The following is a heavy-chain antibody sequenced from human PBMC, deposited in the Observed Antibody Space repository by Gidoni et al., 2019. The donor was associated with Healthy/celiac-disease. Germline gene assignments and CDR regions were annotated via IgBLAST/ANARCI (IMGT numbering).Heavy chain of an antibody. Sequence: EVQLLESGGGLVQPGGSLRLSCAASGFTFSGYAMSWVCQAPGKGLEWGSAISGSGGSTYYADSVKGRFTISRDNSKNTLYLQMNSLRAEDTAVYYCARAMVRGVSYFDYWGQGTLVTVSS. CDR1: GFTFSGYA. D-gene: IGHD3-10*01. CDR3: ARAMVRGVSYFDY. J-gene: IGHJ4*02. CDR2: ISGSGGST. V-gene: IGHV3-23*01.